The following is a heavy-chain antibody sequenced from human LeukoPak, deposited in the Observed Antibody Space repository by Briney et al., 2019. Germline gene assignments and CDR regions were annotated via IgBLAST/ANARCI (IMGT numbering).Heavy chain of an antibody. D-gene: IGHD2-15*01. Sequence: ASVKVSCKASGYTFTGYYMHWVRQAPGQGLEWMGWINPNSGGTNYAQKFQGRVTMTRDTSISTAYMELSRLRSDNTAVYYCAGGSGGSWADWFDPWGRGTLVTVSS. CDR1: GYTFTGYY. J-gene: IGHJ5*02. V-gene: IGHV1-2*02. CDR3: AGGSGGSWADWFDP. CDR2: INPNSGGT.